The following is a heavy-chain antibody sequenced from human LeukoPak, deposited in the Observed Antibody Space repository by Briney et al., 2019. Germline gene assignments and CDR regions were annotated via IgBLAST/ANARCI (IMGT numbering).Heavy chain of an antibody. Sequence: SVTVSCKASGGTFSSYAISWVRQAPGQGLEWMGGIIPIFGTANYAQKFQGRVTITTDESTSTAYMELSSLRSEDTAVYYCARDITRGDYVGTWFDPWGQGTLVTVSS. V-gene: IGHV1-69*05. CDR1: GGTFSSYA. J-gene: IGHJ5*02. D-gene: IGHD4-17*01. CDR2: IIPIFGTA. CDR3: ARDITRGDYVGTWFDP.